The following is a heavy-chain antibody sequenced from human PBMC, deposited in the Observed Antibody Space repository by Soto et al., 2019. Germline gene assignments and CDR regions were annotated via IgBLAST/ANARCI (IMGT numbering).Heavy chain of an antibody. Sequence: PGESLKISCKGSGYIFTGYWIVWVLHMPGKCLDCIGIVYPLYSDSRYCPSFQGQVTISAEKSRSTSYLHCSSLKDSDTAMYYCARPAATLKARDAFDIWGQGTMVTVS. CDR3: ARPAATLKARDAFDI. CDR1: GYIFTGYW. D-gene: IGHD2-15*01. J-gene: IGHJ3*02. V-gene: IGHV5-51*01. CDR2: VYPLYSDS.